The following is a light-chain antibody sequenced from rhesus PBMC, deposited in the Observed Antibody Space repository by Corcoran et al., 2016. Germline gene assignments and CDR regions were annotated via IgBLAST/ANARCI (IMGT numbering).Light chain of an antibody. J-gene: IGKJ1*01. Sequence: DIQITQSPSALSASVGDRVTISCRASQNIYSDLEWYQQKQGKAPKLLIYAASSLQTGIPSRFTGSGSGTYFTLTISSLQPEDSAAYYCQHYYDNPRTFGQGTKVEIK. CDR2: AAS. CDR3: QHYYDNPRT. CDR1: QNIYSD. V-gene: IGKV1S12*01.